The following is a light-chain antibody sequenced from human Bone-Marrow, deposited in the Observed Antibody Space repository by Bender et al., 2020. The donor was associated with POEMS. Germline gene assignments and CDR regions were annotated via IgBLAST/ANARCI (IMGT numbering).Light chain of an antibody. CDR2: KDT. J-gene: IGLJ3*02. CDR3: QSTDTNSWV. Sequence: HELTQAPSVSVSPGQTARIPCSGDTLPKEYSYWYQQKPGQAPVLVIYKDTERPSGIPERFSGSISGTTVTLTITRVQAEDEADYYCQSTDTNSWVFGRGTKRTGL. CDR1: TLPKEY. V-gene: IGLV3-25*03.